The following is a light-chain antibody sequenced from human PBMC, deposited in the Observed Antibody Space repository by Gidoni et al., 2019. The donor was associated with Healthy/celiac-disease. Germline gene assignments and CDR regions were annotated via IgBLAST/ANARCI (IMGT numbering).Light chain of an antibody. J-gene: IGKJ1*01. V-gene: IGKV1-39*01. CDR1: QSMSSY. CDR3: QQSSSTPDT. Sequence: DIQMTQSPSSLSASVGDRVTITCRASQSMSSYLNWYQQKPGKAPKLLIYAASSLQSGVPSRFSGSGSGTDFTLTISSLQPEDFATYYCQQSSSTPDTFXXXTKVEIK. CDR2: AAS.